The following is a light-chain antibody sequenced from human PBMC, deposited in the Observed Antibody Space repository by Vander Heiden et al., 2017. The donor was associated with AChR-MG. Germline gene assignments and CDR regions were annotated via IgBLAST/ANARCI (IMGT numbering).Light chain of an antibody. CDR1: QGISSY. V-gene: IGKV1-9*01. CDR3: QQLKSYPPT. J-gene: IGKJ4*01. CDR2: AAS. Sequence: IQLTQSPSSLSASVGDRVTITCRASQGISSYLAWYQQKPGKAPKLLIYAASTLQSGVPSRFSGSGSGTDFTLTISSLQPEDCATYYCQQLKSYPPTFGGGTKVEIK.